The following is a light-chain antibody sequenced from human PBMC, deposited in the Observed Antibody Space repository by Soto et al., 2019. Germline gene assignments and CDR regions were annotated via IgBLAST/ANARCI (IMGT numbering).Light chain of an antibody. V-gene: IGLV2-14*01. CDR3: SSYTSSSTLCV. Sequence: QSALTQPASVSGSPGQSITISCTGTSSDVGGYNYVSWYQQHPGKAPKLMIYEVSNRPTGVSNRFSGSKSGNTASLTISGLQDEDEADYYCSSYTSSSTLCVFGTGTKLPS. CDR1: SSDVGGYNY. J-gene: IGLJ1*01. CDR2: EVS.